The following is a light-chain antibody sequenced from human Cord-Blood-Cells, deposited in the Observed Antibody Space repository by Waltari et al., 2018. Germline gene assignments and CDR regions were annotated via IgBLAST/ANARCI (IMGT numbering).Light chain of an antibody. V-gene: IGLV10-54*01. CDR1: SNNVGNHR. Sequence: HAGLTHPPSVCTGLRQTATLTCAGNSNNVGNHRAAWLQQHQGHPPKLLSYRNNNRPSGISERLSASRSGNTASLTITGLQPEDEADYYCSAWDSSLSAWVFGGGTKLTVL. CDR2: RNN. J-gene: IGLJ3*02. CDR3: SAWDSSLSAWV.